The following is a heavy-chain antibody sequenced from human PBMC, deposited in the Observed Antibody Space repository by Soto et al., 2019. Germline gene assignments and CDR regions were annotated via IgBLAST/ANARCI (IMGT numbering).Heavy chain of an antibody. CDR3: ARANSGSYWAFFDY. D-gene: IGHD1-26*01. V-gene: IGHV3-30-3*01. Sequence: GGSLRLSCAASGFAFSSSAMHWVRQAPGKGLDWVTVISYDGSDKYYADSVKGRFTISRDNSKNTLYLQMNSLRAEDTAVYYCARANSGSYWAFFDYWGQGTLVNVSS. CDR1: GFAFSSSA. CDR2: ISYDGSDK. J-gene: IGHJ4*02.